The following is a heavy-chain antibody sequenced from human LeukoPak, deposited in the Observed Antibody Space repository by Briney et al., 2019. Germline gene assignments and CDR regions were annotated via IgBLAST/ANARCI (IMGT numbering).Heavy chain of an antibody. J-gene: IGHJ6*03. CDR2: IYPGESDT. D-gene: IGHD6-19*01. Sequence: QSLKLSCKRSRYSFTSYWIGWVRQMPGQGLDWMGLIYPGESDTRYRPSFQVQVSISAHKSISTAYLQWSSLKASDTAMYYCARHLIAGAGTAQESDYYYYYMDVWGKGTTVTVSS. CDR3: ARHLIAGAGTAQESDYYYYYMDV. CDR1: RYSFTSYW. V-gene: IGHV5-51*01.